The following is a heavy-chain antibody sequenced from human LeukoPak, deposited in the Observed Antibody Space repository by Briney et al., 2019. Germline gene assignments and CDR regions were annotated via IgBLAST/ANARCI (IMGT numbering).Heavy chain of an antibody. Sequence: ASVKVSCKTSGYTFASYGISWVRQAPGQGLEWMGWISGYNGNTKYAQKFQGRVTMTTDTSTSTAYMELRSLRYDGTAVYYCARRDYYGSGSYYNEFDYWGQGTLVTVSS. V-gene: IGHV1-18*01. CDR3: ARRDYYGSGSYYNEFDY. CDR1: GYTFASYG. J-gene: IGHJ4*02. CDR2: ISGYNGNT. D-gene: IGHD3-10*01.